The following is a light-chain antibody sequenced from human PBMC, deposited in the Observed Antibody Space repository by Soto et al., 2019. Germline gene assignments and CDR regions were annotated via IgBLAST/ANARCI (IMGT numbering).Light chain of an antibody. CDR2: CAS. Sequence: VVTQSPDSLASSPGERATIHCKSSQRLVFLSINKNYLAWYQQKPGQPPKLLIYCASTRAAGVPARFSGSGSGTEFTLTISSLEAEDDAVYYCQKYARQPALTFGGGTKVDI. CDR3: QKYARQPALT. J-gene: IGKJ4*01. V-gene: IGKV4-1*01. CDR1: QRLVFLSINKNY.